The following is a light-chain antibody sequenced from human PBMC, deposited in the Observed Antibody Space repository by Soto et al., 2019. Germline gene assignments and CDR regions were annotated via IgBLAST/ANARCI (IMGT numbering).Light chain of an antibody. V-gene: IGKV3-20*01. J-gene: IGKJ3*01. Sequence: EIVLTQSPGTLSLSPGERATLSCTASQSVSVNSLAWYQQKGGQAPRLLIYAASTRATGVPDRFSGTGSGTDFALTISRLETDYSAVYYCQQYGGSPFTFGPGTKVDIK. CDR1: QSVSVNS. CDR2: AAS. CDR3: QQYGGSPFT.